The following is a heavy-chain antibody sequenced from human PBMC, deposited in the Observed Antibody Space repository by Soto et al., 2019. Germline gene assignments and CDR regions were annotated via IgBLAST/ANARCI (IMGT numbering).Heavy chain of an antibody. J-gene: IGHJ6*02. CDR2: INPNSGGT. D-gene: IGHD2-2*01. CDR1: GYTFTGYY. V-gene: IGHV1-2*04. Sequence: QVQLVQSGAEVKKPGASMKVSCKASGYTFTGYYMHWVRQAPGQGLEWMGWINPNSGGTNYAQKFQGWVTMTRDTSISTAYMELSRLRSDDTAVYYCARGGLTDIVVVPAAIWSPATVTTLVSYYGMDVWGQGTTVTVSS. CDR3: ARGGLTDIVVVPAAIWSPATVTTLVSYYGMDV.